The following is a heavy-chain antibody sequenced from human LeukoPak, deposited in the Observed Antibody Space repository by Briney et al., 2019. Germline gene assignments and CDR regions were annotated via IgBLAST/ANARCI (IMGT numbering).Heavy chain of an antibody. V-gene: IGHV3-53*01. D-gene: IGHD5-12*01. CDR3: ASGYGSG. CDR2: IYSGGNT. Sequence: GGSLRLSCAASGFTVSSNYMNWVRQAPGKGLEWISIIYSGGNTYYADSVKGRFTISRDDSKNMLYLQMNSLTAEDTAVYYCASGYGSGWGQGTLVTVSS. J-gene: IGHJ4*02. CDR1: GFTVSSNY.